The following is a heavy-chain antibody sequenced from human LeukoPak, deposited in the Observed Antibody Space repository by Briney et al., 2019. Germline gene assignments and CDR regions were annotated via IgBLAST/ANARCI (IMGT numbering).Heavy chain of an antibody. V-gene: IGHV4-38-2*01. D-gene: IGHD2-2*01. CDR2: IYHSGSS. CDR3: ALLGYCSSTSCSPDY. J-gene: IGHJ4*02. Sequence: PSETLSLTCAVSGYPISSGYYWGWIRQPPGKGLEWIGSIYHSGSSYYNPSLKSRVTISVDTSKNQFSLKLSSVTAAGTAVYYCALLGYCSSTSCSPDYWGQGTLVTVSS. CDR1: GYPISSGYY.